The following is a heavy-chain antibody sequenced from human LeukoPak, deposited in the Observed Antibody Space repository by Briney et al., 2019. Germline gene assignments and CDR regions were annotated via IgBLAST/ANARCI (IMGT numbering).Heavy chain of an antibody. CDR3: AKDRTVGASYWYFDL. D-gene: IGHD1-26*01. CDR1: GFTFSNYA. V-gene: IGHV3-23*01. Sequence: GGSLRLSCAASGFTFSNYALNWVRQAPGKGLEWVSGISNSGGTTYYADSVKGRFTISRDSSRNTLFLHMNTLRAEDTAIYYCAKDRTVGASYWYFDLWGRGTLVTVPS. J-gene: IGHJ2*01. CDR2: ISNSGGTT.